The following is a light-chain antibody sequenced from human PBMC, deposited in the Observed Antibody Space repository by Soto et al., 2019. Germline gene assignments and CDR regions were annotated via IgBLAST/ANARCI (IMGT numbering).Light chain of an antibody. Sequence: DIQMTPSPSSLSASVGDRVTITCRASQGSDNYLAWYQQKPGKVPKLLIYAASTLQSWVPSRGSGSASGTDFTLTISSRQAEDVATYYCQKYNIAPFTFGPGTKVDI. CDR1: QGSDNY. J-gene: IGKJ3*01. V-gene: IGKV1-27*01. CDR2: AAS. CDR3: QKYNIAPFT.